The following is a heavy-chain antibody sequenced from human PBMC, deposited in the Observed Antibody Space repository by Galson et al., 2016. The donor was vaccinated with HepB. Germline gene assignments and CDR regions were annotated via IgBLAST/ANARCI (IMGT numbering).Heavy chain of an antibody. CDR3: AKYVVGATSIDY. CDR2: ISGSGGSA. J-gene: IGHJ4*02. Sequence: SLRLSCAASGFTFSNYAMSWVRQAPGKGLDWVSAISGSGGSAYYADSVKGRFTVSRDNSKTTLYLQMSSLRAEDTAVYYCAKYVVGATSIDYWGQGTLVTVSS. D-gene: IGHD1-26*01. V-gene: IGHV3-23*01. CDR1: GFTFSNYA.